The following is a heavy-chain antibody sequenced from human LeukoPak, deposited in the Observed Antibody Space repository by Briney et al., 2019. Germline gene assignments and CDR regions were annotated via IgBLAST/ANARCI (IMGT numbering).Heavy chain of an antibody. J-gene: IGHJ6*02. D-gene: IGHD3-22*01. Sequence: PSETLSLTCTVSGGSITSNYWSWVRQPPGKGLEWIGYIHYSGRTNYNPSLKSRVTISVDTSKNQFSLKLSSVTAADTAVYYCARDQTTAVRSSGPQRYYYGMDVWGQGTTVTVSS. CDR3: ARDQTTAVRSSGPQRYYYGMDV. CDR2: IHYSGRT. CDR1: GGSITSNY. V-gene: IGHV4-59*12.